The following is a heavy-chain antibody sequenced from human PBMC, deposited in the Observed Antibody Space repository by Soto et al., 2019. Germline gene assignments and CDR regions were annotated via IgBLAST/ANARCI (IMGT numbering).Heavy chain of an antibody. D-gene: IGHD3-9*01. J-gene: IGHJ5*02. CDR3: ARNSDYDILTGSLYNWFEP. Sequence: ASVKVSCKASGYTFTSYAMHWVRQAPGQRLEWMGWINAGNGNTKYSQKFQGRVTITRDTSASTAYMELSSLRSEDTAVYYCARNSDYDILTGSLYNWFEPWGQGTLVTVSS. V-gene: IGHV1-3*01. CDR2: INAGNGNT. CDR1: GYTFTSYA.